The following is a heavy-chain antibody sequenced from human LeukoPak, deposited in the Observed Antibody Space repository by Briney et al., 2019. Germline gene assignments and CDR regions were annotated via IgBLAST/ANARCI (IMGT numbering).Heavy chain of an antibody. Sequence: ASVKVSCKASGFTFTSSAVQWVRQARGQRLKWIGWIVVGSGNTNYAQKFQERVTITRDMSTSTAYVELSSLRSEDTAVYYCAARIDFDWFGWFDPWGQGTLVTVSS. V-gene: IGHV1-58*01. D-gene: IGHD3-9*01. J-gene: IGHJ5*02. CDR2: IVVGSGNT. CDR3: AARIDFDWFGWFDP. CDR1: GFTFTSSA.